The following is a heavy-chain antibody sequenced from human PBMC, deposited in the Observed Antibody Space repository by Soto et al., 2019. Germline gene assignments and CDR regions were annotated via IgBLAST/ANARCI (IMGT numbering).Heavy chain of an antibody. Sequence: GGSLRLSCAASGFTFSSYAMSWVRQAPGKGLEWVSAISGSGGSTYYADSGKGRFTISSDNSKNTLYLQMNCLRAEDTAVYYCAISLAGLGSDFWSGYYKVEDYYYGMDVWGQGTTVTVSS. CDR3: AISLAGLGSDFWSGYYKVEDYYYGMDV. CDR2: ISGSGGST. J-gene: IGHJ6*02. V-gene: IGHV3-23*01. CDR1: GFTFSSYA. D-gene: IGHD3-3*01.